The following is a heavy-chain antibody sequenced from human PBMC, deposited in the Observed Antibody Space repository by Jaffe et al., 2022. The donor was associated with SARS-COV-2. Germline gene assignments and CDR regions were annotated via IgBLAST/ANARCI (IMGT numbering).Heavy chain of an antibody. CDR2: IKSKADGGTT. J-gene: IGHJ4*02. CDR3: VTRPPPYGDYYFDY. CDR1: GFTFSNAW. D-gene: IGHD4-17*01. V-gene: IGHV3-15*01. Sequence: EVQLVESGGGLVKPGGSLRLSCAASGFTFSNAWMTWVRQAPGKGLEWVGRIKSKADGGTTDYAAPVRGRFTISRDDSKNTLYLQMNSLKTEDSALYYCVTRPPPYGDYYFDYWGQGTLLTVSS.